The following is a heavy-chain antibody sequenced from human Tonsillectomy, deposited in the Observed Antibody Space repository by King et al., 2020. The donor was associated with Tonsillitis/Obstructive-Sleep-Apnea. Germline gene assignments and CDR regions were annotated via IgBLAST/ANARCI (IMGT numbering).Heavy chain of an antibody. V-gene: IGHV3-30*18. Sequence: VQLVESGGGVVQPGRSLRLSCAASGFTFSSYGMHWVRQAPGKGLEWVAVISYDGSNKYYADSVKGRFTISRDNSKNTLYLQMNSLRDEVTAVYYCAKGYYYDSSGLDYWGQGTLVTVSS. CDR2: ISYDGSNK. CDR1: GFTFSSYG. D-gene: IGHD3-22*01. J-gene: IGHJ4*02. CDR3: AKGYYYDSSGLDY.